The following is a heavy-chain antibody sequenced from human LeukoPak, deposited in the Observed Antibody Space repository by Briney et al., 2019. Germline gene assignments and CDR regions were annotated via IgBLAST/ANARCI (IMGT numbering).Heavy chain of an antibody. CDR3: ARSIAVAGGYYYYGMDV. J-gene: IGHJ6*02. CDR1: GGSISSYY. Sequence: PSETLSLTCTVSGGSISSYYWSWIRQPPGKGLEWIGYIYYSGSTNYNPSLKSRVTISVDTSKNQFSLKLSSVTAADTAVYYCARSIAVAGGYYYYGMDVWGQGTTVTVSS. V-gene: IGHV4-59*01. CDR2: IYYSGST. D-gene: IGHD6-19*01.